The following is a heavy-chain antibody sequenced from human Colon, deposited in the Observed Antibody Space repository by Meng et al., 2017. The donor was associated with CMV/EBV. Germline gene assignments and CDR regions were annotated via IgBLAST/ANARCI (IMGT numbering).Heavy chain of an antibody. CDR1: GFTFDDYA. CDR2: ISWNSGSI. J-gene: IGHJ6*02. Sequence: GGSLKISCAASGFTFDDYAMHWVRQAPGKGLEWVSGISWNSGSIGYADSVKGRFTISRDNAKNSLYLQMNSLRAEDTALYYCATLHTALDVWGQGTTVTVSS. V-gene: IGHV3-9*01. CDR3: ATLHTALDV. D-gene: IGHD5-18*01.